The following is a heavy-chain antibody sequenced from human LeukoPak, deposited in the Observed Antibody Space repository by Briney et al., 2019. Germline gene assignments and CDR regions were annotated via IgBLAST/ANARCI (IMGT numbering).Heavy chain of an antibody. D-gene: IGHD6-13*01. J-gene: IGHJ4*02. V-gene: IGHV3-30*18. CDR1: GFTFRIYG. CDR3: AKDHPAAGDFDY. Sequence: PGGSLRLSCAASGFTFRIYGMHWVRQAPGKGLEWVAVISNDGSNKYYVDSVKGRFTISRDNSKNTLYLQMNSLRAEDTAVYYCAKDHPAAGDFDYWGQGTLVTVSS. CDR2: ISNDGSNK.